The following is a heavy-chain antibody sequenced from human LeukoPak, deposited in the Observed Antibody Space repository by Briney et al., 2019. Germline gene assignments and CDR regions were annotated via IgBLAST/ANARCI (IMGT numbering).Heavy chain of an antibody. J-gene: IGHJ4*02. V-gene: IGHV1-8*01. CDR1: GCIFTSYD. CDR2: MNPNRGNT. CDR3: ARGYYDTNGYYYRLDF. D-gene: IGHD3-22*01. Sequence: ASVKVSCKASGCIFTSYDINWVRQATGQGLEWMGWMNPNRGNTGYAQNFQGRVTMTRNTSISTAYMELSSLRSEDTAVYYCARGYYDTNGYYYRLDFWGQGTLLTVSS.